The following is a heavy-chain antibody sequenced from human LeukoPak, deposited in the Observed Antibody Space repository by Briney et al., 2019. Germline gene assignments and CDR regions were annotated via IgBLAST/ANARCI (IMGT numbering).Heavy chain of an antibody. CDR2: IIPIFGTT. D-gene: IGHD2-21*02. CDR3: ARDLSAGDCGGDCLDY. J-gene: IGHJ4*02. V-gene: IGHV1-69*13. CDR1: GGTFSSYA. Sequence: SVKVSCKASGGTFSSYAISWVRQAPGQGLEWMGGIIPIFGTTNYAQKFQGRVTITADESTSTAYMELSSLRSEDTAVYYCARDLSAGDCGGDCLDYWGQGNLVTVFS.